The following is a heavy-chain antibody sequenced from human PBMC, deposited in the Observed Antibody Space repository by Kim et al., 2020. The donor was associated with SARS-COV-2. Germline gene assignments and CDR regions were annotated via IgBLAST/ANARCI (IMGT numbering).Heavy chain of an antibody. Sequence: SETLSLTCTVSGGSINSHSDYWGWIRQPPGKGLEWIGSVYYSGNTNYNPSLKSRVTISIDTSKNQFSLRLNSVTAADTAVYYCARRSGRSGSPVDPWGQGTLVTVSS. CDR3: ARRSGRSGSPVDP. V-gene: IGHV4-39*01. CDR2: VYYSGNT. CDR1: GGSINSHSDY. D-gene: IGHD3-10*01. J-gene: IGHJ5*02.